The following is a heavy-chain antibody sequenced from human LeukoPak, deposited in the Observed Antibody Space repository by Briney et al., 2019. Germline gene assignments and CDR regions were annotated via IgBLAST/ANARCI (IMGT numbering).Heavy chain of an antibody. CDR1: GGSFSGYY. V-gene: IGHV4-59*01. D-gene: IGHD6-19*01. CDR3: ATSAVAGTGDY. Sequence: PSETLSLTCAVYGGSFSGYYWSWIRQPPGKGLEWIGYIYYSGSTNYNPSLKSRVTISVDTSKNQFSLKLSSVTAADTAVYYCATSAVAGTGDYWGQGTLVTVSS. J-gene: IGHJ4*02. CDR2: IYYSGST.